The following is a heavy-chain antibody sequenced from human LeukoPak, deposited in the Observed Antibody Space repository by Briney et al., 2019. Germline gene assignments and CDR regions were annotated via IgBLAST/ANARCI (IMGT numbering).Heavy chain of an antibody. CDR2: ISWDGGST. Sequence: SGGSLRLSCAASGFTFDDYAMHWVRQAPGKGLEWVSLISWDGGSTYYADSVKGRFTIARDNSKNSLYMQMNSLRDEYTALYYCAKAFGDYGDYNPGYYYYMDVWGKGTTVTVSS. D-gene: IGHD4-17*01. V-gene: IGHV3-43D*03. CDR3: AKAFGDYGDYNPGYYYYMDV. CDR1: GFTFDDYA. J-gene: IGHJ6*03.